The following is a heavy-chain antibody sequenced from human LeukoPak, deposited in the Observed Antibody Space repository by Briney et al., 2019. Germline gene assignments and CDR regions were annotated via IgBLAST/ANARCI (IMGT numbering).Heavy chain of an antibody. J-gene: IGHJ4*02. CDR1: GGSITTTNF. CDR2: VSVSGLS. D-gene: IGHD6-25*01. CDR3: TRENAAFSPFGY. Sequence: SGTLSLTCGVSGGSITTTNFWSWVRQTPGQGLEWIGEVSVSGLSDYNPSLRGRVTMSLDTSKNHLSLKLTSVTAADTAVYYSTRENAAFSPFGYWGQGTLVTV. V-gene: IGHV4-4*02.